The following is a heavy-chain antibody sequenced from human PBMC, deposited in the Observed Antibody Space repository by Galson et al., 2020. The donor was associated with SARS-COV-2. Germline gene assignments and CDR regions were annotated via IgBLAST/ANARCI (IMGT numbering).Heavy chain of an antibody. Sequence: GGSLRLSCVASGFTFSDYAMHWVRQAPGKGLEWVSFISYDGSNRYYADSVKGRFTSSRDNSKNTLYLQMNNLRPDDTAVYYCAKVHRFRTALDYWGQGALVVVSS. J-gene: IGHJ4*02. V-gene: IGHV3-30*18. CDR3: AKVHRFRTALDY. CDR2: ISYDGSNR. CDR1: GFTFSDYA.